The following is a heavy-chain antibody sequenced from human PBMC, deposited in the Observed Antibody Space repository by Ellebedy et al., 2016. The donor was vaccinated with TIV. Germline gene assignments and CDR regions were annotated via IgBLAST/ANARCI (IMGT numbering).Heavy chain of an antibody. D-gene: IGHD1-1*01. CDR3: SSWKY. V-gene: IGHV3-7*01. J-gene: IGHJ4*02. Sequence: GESLKISCAASGFTFSDSWMTLVRQAPGKGLEWVANINQDASRKYYLDSVKGRFTVSRDNAKNSLYLQMNSLRAEDTAVYYCSSWKYWGQGALVTVSS. CDR1: GFTFSDSW. CDR2: INQDASRK.